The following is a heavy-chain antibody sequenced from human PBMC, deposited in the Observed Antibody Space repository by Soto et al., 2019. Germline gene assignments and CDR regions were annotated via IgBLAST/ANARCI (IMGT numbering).Heavy chain of an antibody. J-gene: IGHJ3*02. CDR2: ISGSGGST. Sequence: GGSLRLSCAASGFTFSSYAMSWVRQAPGKGLEWVSAISGSGGSTYYADSVKGRFTISIDNSKNTLYLQMNSLRAEDTAVYYCAKLEATRVRRVRDFDIWGQGRMVTASS. V-gene: IGHV3-23*01. D-gene: IGHD6-19*01. CDR1: GFTFSSYA. CDR3: AKLEATRVRRVRDFDI.